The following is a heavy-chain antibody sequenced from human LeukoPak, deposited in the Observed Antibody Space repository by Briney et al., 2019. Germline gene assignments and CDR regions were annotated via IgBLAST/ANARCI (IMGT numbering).Heavy chain of an antibody. D-gene: IGHD3-10*01. J-gene: IGHJ4*02. CDR2: IGGRDGRT. V-gene: IGHV3-23*01. Sequence: GGSLRLSCAASGFTFSSYAMSWVRQAPGKSLEWVSAIGGRDGRTYYADSVKGRFTISRDNSKNTVYLQIHSLRAEDAAVYYCVKDSGSYCFDYWGQGTLVTVSS. CDR3: VKDSGSYCFDY. CDR1: GFTFSSYA.